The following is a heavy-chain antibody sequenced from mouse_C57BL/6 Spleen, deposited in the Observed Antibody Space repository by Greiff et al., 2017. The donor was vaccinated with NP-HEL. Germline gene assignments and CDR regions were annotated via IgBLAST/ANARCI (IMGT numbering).Heavy chain of an antibody. CDR2: ISYDGSN. D-gene: IGHD3-1*01. Sequence: VQLKESGPGLVKPSQSLSLTCSVTGYSITSGYYWNWIRQFPGNKLEWMGYISYDGSNNYNPSLKNRISITRDTSKNQFFLKLNSVTTEDTATYYCARDRALPLYYFDYWGQGTTLTVSS. CDR1: GYSITSGYY. J-gene: IGHJ2*01. CDR3: ARDRALPLYYFDY. V-gene: IGHV3-6*01.